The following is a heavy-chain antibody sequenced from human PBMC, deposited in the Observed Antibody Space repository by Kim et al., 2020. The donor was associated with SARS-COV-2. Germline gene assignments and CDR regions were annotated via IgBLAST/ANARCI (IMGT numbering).Heavy chain of an antibody. V-gene: IGHV4-39*01. CDR1: GGSISSSGYY. CDR2: VYYTGRT. CDR3: ARPFRVTSIRFLWLYQFDY. D-gene: IGHD2-2*02. Sequence: SETLSLTCTVSGGSISSSGYYWGWLRPPPGNGPEWIRSVYYTGRTYYNPSLKSRVTISVDTSKYQFSLKLSSMTAADTAVYYCARPFRVTSIRFLWLYQFDYWGQGTLVTLSS. J-gene: IGHJ4*02.